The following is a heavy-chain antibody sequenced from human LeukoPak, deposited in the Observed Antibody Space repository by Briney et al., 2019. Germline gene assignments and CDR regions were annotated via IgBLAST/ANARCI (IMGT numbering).Heavy chain of an antibody. CDR3: AKMMTFYYDSEDC. J-gene: IGHJ4*02. Sequence: SETLSLTCTVSGYTISGGYYWGWIRQPPGKGLEWIGSIYQSGSTYYNPSLKSRVTISVDTSKNQFSLNLSSVTAADTAVYYCAKMMTFYYDSEDCWGQGTLVTVSS. V-gene: IGHV4-38-2*02. CDR1: GYTISGGYY. D-gene: IGHD3-22*01. CDR2: IYQSGST.